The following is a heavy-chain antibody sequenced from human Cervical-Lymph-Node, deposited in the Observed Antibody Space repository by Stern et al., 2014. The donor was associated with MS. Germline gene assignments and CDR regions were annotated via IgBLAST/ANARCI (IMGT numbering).Heavy chain of an antibody. CDR1: GFTFTDYY. Sequence: VQLVESGGGLVRPGGSLRLSCAASGFTFTDYYINWIRPAPGQGLEWVSYIRASGSTIYVADSVKGRFTISRDNAKESVYLQMNSLRVEDTAMYYCARERDGADYWGQGTLVTVSS. V-gene: IGHV3-11*01. CDR3: ARERDGADY. J-gene: IGHJ4*02. D-gene: IGHD5-24*01. CDR2: IRASGSTI.